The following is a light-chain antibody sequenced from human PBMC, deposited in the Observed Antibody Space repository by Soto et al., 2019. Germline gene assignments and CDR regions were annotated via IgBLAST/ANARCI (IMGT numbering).Light chain of an antibody. J-gene: IGLJ1*01. CDR1: SSDVGGYNY. Sequence: QSALTQPASASGSPGQSVTISCTGTSSDVGGYNYVSWYQQHPGKVPKLMVYEVNNRPSGVSDRFSGSKSGNTASLTVSGLQAEDEAYYYCTSYAGGNNVFGTGTKLTVL. V-gene: IGLV2-8*01. CDR3: TSYAGGNNV. CDR2: EVN.